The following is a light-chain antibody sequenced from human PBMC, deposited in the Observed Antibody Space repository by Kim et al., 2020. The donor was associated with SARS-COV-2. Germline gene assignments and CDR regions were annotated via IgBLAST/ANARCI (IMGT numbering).Light chain of an antibody. J-gene: IGLJ3*02. V-gene: IGLV8-61*01. CDR1: SGSVSTSYY. CDR2: STN. CDR3: VLYMGSGIWV. Sequence: GTVTLTCGLSSGSVSTSYYPSWYQQTPGPAPRTLLYSTNTRSSGVPDRFSGSILGNKAALSITGAQADDESDYYCVLYMGSGIWVFGGGTQLTVL.